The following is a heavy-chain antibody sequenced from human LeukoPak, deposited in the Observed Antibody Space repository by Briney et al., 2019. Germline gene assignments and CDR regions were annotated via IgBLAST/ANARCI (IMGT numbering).Heavy chain of an antibody. CDR2: IKQDGSEK. CDR3: ARDHCGSTSCYDAFDI. CDR1: GFTFSSYW. V-gene: IGHV3-7*01. Sequence: GGSLRLSCAASGFTFSSYWMTWVRQAPGKGLEWVANIKQDGSEKYYVDSVKGRFTISRDNAKNSLYLQMNSLRAEDTAVYYCARDHCGSTSCYDAFDIWGQGTMVTVSS. J-gene: IGHJ3*02. D-gene: IGHD2-2*01.